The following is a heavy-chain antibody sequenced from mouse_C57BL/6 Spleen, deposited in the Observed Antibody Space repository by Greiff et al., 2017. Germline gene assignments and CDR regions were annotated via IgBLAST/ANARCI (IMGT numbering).Heavy chain of an antibody. CDR2: IDPSDSYT. J-gene: IGHJ1*03. V-gene: IGHV1-69*01. Sequence: VQLQQPGAELVMPGASVKLSCKASGYTFTSYWMHWVKQRPGQGLEWIGEIDPSDSYTNYNQKFKGKSTLTVDKSSSTAYMQLSSLTSEDSAVYYCARRGLLRSDWYFDVWGTGTTVTVSS. CDR1: GYTFTSYW. CDR3: ARRGLLRSDWYFDV. D-gene: IGHD1-1*01.